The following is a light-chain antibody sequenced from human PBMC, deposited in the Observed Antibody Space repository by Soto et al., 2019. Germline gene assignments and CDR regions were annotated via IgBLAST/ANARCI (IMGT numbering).Light chain of an antibody. CDR2: KAS. J-gene: IGKJ1*01. Sequence: DIQMTQSPSTLSASVGDRVTITCRASQSISSWLAWYQQKPGKAPKLLIYKASSLESGVPSRFSGSGSGTEFTLTISSLQPDDFATYYCQQYNPTGTFDQGTKVEIK. CDR1: QSISSW. CDR3: QQYNPTGT. V-gene: IGKV1-5*03.